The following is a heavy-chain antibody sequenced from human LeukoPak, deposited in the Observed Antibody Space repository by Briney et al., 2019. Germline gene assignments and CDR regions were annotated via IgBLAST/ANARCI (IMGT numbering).Heavy chain of an antibody. CDR2: IDPDDSGS. D-gene: IGHD4/OR15-4a*01. Sequence: GGSLRLSCAASGFTFSRYWMHWVRQAPGEGLVWVSRIDPDDSGSSYADSVKGRFTISRDNAKNTLWLQMNSPRADDTAVYYCAGVRAGANRAFDVWGQGTVVAVSS. CDR1: GFTFSRYW. J-gene: IGHJ3*01. CDR3: AGVRAGANRAFDV. V-gene: IGHV3-74*01.